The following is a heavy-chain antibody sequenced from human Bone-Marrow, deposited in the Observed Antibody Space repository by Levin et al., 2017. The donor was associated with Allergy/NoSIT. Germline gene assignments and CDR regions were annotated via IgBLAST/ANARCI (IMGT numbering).Heavy chain of an antibody. V-gene: IGHV4-4*02. Sequence: GSLKISCDVYGDSIDNINWWSWIRQPPGKGLEWIGEIYHSGSTNYNPSPKSRVTISIDRSKILPSLKLTSVTAADTAVYYCASDPYHGRHGLFCFDSWGQGNLFTGSS. CDR1: GDSIDNINW. J-gene: IGHJ4*02. CDR3: ASDPYHGRHGLFCFDS. D-gene: IGHD1-1*01. CDR2: IYHSGST.